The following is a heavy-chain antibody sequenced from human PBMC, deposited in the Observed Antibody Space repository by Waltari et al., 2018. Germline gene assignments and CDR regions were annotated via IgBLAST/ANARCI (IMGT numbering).Heavy chain of an antibody. J-gene: IGHJ4*02. CDR1: GFTFSSYA. CDR2: ISYDGSNK. Sequence: QVQLVESGGGVVQPGRSLRLSCAASGFTFSSYAMPWVRPAPGKGLEWVAVISYDGSNKYYADSVKGRFTISRDNSKNTLYLQMNSLRAEDTAVYYCARVSRNDYGDYGPLDYWGQGTLVTVSS. V-gene: IGHV3-30-3*01. D-gene: IGHD4-17*01. CDR3: ARVSRNDYGDYGPLDY.